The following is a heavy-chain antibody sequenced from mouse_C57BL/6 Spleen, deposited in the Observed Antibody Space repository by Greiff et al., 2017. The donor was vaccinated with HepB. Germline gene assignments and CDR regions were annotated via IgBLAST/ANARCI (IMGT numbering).Heavy chain of an antibody. CDR2: ISGGGGNT. V-gene: IGHV5-9*01. CDR3: ARRYSKSYFDY. CDR1: GFTFSSYT. Sequence: EVMLVESGGGLVKPGGSLKLSCAASGFTFSSYTMSWVRQTPEKRLEWVATISGGGGNTYYPDSVKGRITISRDNAKNTLYLQMSSLRSEDTALYCCARRYSKSYFDYWGQGTTLTVSS. J-gene: IGHJ2*01. D-gene: IGHD2-5*01.